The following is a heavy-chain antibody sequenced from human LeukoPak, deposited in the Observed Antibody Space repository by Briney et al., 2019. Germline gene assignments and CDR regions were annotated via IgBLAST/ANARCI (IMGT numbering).Heavy chain of an antibody. J-gene: IGHJ2*01. V-gene: IGHV3-7*01. CDR1: GFTFSSYW. D-gene: IGHD6-19*01. Sequence: GGSLRLSCAASGFTFSSYWMSWVRQAPGKGLEWVANINQDGGEEYFVDSVKGRFTISRDKSKNSLYLQMNSLRAEGTAVYYCARGSSGSYFWYFDPWGRGTLVTVSS. CDR3: ARGSSGSYFWYFDP. CDR2: INQDGGEE.